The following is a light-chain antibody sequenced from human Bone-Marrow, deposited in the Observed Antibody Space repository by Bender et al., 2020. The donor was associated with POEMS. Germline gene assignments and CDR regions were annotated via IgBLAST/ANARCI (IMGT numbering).Light chain of an antibody. CDR2: DVS. Sequence: QSALTQPASVSGSPGQSITVSCTGTSTDVGGYDYVSWYQQHPGKAPKLIIYDVSNRPSGVSNRFSGSKSGNTASLTISGLQADDEAEYYCCSYAGSYKWLFGGGTKLTVL. CDR1: STDVGGYDY. CDR3: CSYAGSYKWL. V-gene: IGLV2-14*03. J-gene: IGLJ2*01.